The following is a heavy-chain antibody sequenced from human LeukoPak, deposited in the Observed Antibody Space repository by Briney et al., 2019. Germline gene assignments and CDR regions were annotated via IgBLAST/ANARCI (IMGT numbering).Heavy chain of an antibody. Sequence: GESLKISCKGSGYSFTNYWIGWVRQMPGKVLEWMGIIYSGDSDTRYSPSFQGQVSMSVDKSISTAYLQWSSLKASDTAMYYCARRKVDYSGSGGDFDYWGQGTLVTVSS. D-gene: IGHD3-10*01. CDR1: GYSFTNYW. CDR3: ARRKVDYSGSGGDFDY. V-gene: IGHV5-51*01. J-gene: IGHJ4*02. CDR2: IYSGDSDT.